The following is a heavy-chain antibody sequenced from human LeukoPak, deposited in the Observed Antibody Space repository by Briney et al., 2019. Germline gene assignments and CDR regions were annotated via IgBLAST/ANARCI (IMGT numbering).Heavy chain of an antibody. CDR1: GFTLSDYY. J-gene: IGHJ4*02. D-gene: IGHD3-22*01. V-gene: IGHV3-11*04. CDR2: ISSSGSTI. CDR3: ARDCLGYYYDSSGTDY. Sequence: GGSLRLSCAASGFTLSDYYMSWIRQAPGKGLEWVSYISSSGSTIYYADSVTGRFTISRDNAKNSLYLQMNSLRAEDTAVYYCARDCLGYYYDSSGTDYWGQGTLVTVSS.